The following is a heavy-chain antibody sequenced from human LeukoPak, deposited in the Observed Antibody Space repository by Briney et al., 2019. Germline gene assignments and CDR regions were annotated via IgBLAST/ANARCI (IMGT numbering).Heavy chain of an antibody. CDR1: GGSISSSSYY. Sequence: SETLSLTCTVSGGSISSSSYYWGWIRQPPWKGLEWIGSIYYSGSTYYNPSLKSRVTISVDTSKNQFSLKLSSVTAADTAVYYCARGYSRITNFDYWGQGTLVTVSS. V-gene: IGHV4-39*07. D-gene: IGHD6-13*01. J-gene: IGHJ4*02. CDR3: ARGYSRITNFDY. CDR2: IYYSGST.